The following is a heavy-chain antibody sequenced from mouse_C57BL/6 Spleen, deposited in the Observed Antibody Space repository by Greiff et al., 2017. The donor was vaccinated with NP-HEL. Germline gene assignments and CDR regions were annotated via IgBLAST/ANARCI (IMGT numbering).Heavy chain of an antibody. CDR2: IYPGDGDT. D-gene: IGHD4-1*01. J-gene: IGHJ1*03. CDR3: AREPTGHWYFDV. V-gene: IGHV1-80*01. CDR1: GYAFSSYW. Sequence: QVQLKQSGAELVKPGASVKISCKASGYAFSSYWMNWVKQRPGKGLEWIGQIYPGDGDTNYNGKFKGKATLTADKSSSTAYMQLSSLTSEDSAVYFCAREPTGHWYFDVWGTGTTVTVSS.